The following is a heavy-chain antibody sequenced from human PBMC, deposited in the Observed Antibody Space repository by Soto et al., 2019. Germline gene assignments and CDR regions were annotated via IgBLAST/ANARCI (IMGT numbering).Heavy chain of an antibody. V-gene: IGHV4-59*01. D-gene: IGHD2-2*02. J-gene: IGHJ4*02. CDR3: ERVGMWVVPAAISDY. CDR2: IYYSGST. CDR1: GGSISSYY. Sequence: PSETLSLTCTVSGGSISSYYWSWIRLPPGKGLEWIGYIYYSGSTNYNPSLKSRVTISVDTSKNQFSLKLSSVTAADTAVYYCERVGMWVVPAAISDYWGQGTLVTVSS.